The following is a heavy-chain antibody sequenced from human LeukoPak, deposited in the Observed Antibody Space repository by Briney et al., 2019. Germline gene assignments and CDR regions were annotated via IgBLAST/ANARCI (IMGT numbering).Heavy chain of an antibody. CDR1: GYTFTTYY. J-gene: IGHJ4*02. CDR2: INPNSGNT. CDR3: ATYYNNSYYYHY. V-gene: IGHV1-2*06. Sequence: ASVKVSCKASGYTFTTYYMHWVRQAPGQGLEWMGRINPNSGNTNYAQKFQGRVTMTRDTSISTAYMELSRLRSDDTAVYYCATYYNNSYYYHYWGQGTLVTVSS. D-gene: IGHD3-22*01.